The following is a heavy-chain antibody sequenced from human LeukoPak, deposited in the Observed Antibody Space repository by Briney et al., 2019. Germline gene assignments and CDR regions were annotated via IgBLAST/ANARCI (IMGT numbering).Heavy chain of an antibody. V-gene: IGHV6-1*01. CDR2: TYYRSKWYY. CDR1: GDSVSSNSAT. CDR3: ARECEGCGWPFDY. J-gene: IGHJ4*02. Sequence: SQTLSLTCAISGDSVSSNSATWNWISQSPSIGLQRLGRTYYRSKWYYDYAVSVRSRITINPDTSKNQSSLQLKSVTPDDTAVYYCARECEGCGWPFDYWGQGTLVTVSS. D-gene: IGHD6-19*01.